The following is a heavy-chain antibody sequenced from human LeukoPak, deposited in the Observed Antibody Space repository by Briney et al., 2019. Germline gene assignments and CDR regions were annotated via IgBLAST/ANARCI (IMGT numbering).Heavy chain of an antibody. CDR2: ISGSATST. Sequence: GGSLRLSCAASGFTFANYAMSWVRQALGKGLEWVSSISGSATSTFYADSVKGRFTISRDNSKSTLFLQMNSLRAEDTALYYCAKRHTTGWFYLDYWGRGTLVTVSS. D-gene: IGHD6-19*01. V-gene: IGHV3-23*01. CDR3: AKRHTTGWFYLDY. CDR1: GFTFANYA. J-gene: IGHJ4*02.